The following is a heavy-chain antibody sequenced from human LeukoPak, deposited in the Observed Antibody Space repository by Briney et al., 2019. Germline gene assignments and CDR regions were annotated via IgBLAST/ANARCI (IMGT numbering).Heavy chain of an antibody. CDR1: VGSFSGYY. V-gene: IGHV4-34*01. J-gene: IGHJ4*02. D-gene: IGHD6-6*01. CDR3: ARGRASSSSYQLFDY. CDR2: IKHSVGT. Sequence: SEALSLTCAVYVGSFSGYYWSCIRHRPGEGRECSGQIKHSVGTNYNPSLKSRVTISADTSTNQFSLNLSSVTAADTAVYYCARGRASSSSYQLFDYWGQGTLVTVSS.